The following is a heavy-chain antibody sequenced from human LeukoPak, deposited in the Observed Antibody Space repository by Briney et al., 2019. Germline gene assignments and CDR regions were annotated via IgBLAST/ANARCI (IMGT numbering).Heavy chain of an antibody. CDR1: GFTFSSYA. CDR2: ISSNGGST. J-gene: IGHJ4*02. Sequence: GGSLRLSGAASGFTFSSYAMHWVRQAPGKGPEYVSAISSNGGSTYYANSVKGRFTISRDNSKNTLYLQMGSLRAEDMAVYYCARVYCTNGVCYLDYWGQGTLVTVSS. CDR3: ARVYCTNGVCYLDY. V-gene: IGHV3-64*01. D-gene: IGHD2-8*01.